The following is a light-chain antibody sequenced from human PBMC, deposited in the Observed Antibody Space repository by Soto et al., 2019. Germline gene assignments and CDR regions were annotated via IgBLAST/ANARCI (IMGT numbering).Light chain of an antibody. CDR2: DAS. CDR1: QSISSW. Sequence: DIQMTQSPSTLSAAVGDRVTITCRASQSISSWLAWYQRKPGKAPKLLIYDASSLESGVPSRFSGSGSGTEFTLTISSLQPDDFATYYCQQYNSYPWTFGQGTRMAIK. V-gene: IGKV1-5*01. CDR3: QQYNSYPWT. J-gene: IGKJ1*01.